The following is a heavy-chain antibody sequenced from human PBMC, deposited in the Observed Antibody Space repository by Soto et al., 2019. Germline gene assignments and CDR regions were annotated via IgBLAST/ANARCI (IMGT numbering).Heavy chain of an antibody. CDR1: GGSLSGYY. V-gene: IGHV4-34*01. CDR2: VNQSGST. J-gene: IGHJ4*02. Sequence: QVQLQQWGAGLWKPSETLSLTCAVYGGSLSGYYWSLIRQPPGKGLEWLGEVNQSGSTNYNPSLESRVTISVDESKNQVSLELSSVTAADTAVYYCARGPSLSTVTTDQDYWGQGTLVTVSS. CDR3: ARGPSLSTVTTDQDY. D-gene: IGHD4-17*01.